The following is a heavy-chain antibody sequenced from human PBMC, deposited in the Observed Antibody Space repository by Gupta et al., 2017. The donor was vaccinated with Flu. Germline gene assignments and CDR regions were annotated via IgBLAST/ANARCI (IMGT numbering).Heavy chain of an antibody. CDR2: IYYSDISGGIT. D-gene: IGHD4-17*01. V-gene: IGHV4-31*03. J-gene: IGHJ4*02. Sequence: QVQLQESGPGLVKPSQTLSFTCTVSGASIASGDYYWSWIRQHPGKGLEWIGYIYYSDISGGITYFNPSLESRAAISIDTSENKFSLKVASVTAADTAVYFCARGGAATTVTTGLFDYWGQGSLVTVSS. CDR3: ARGGAATTVTTGLFDY. CDR1: GASIASGDYY.